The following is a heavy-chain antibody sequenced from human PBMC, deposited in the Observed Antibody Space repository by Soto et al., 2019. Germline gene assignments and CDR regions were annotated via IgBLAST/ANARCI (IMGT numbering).Heavy chain of an antibody. CDR2: IYYSGST. CDR3: ARAGDFWSGNYWYFDL. D-gene: IGHD3-3*01. V-gene: IGHV4-31*03. CDR1: GGSISSGGYY. Sequence: SETLSLTCTVSGGSISSGGYYWSWIRQHPGKGLEWIGYIYYSGSTYYNPFLKSRVTISVDTSKNQFSLKLSSVTAADTAVYYCARAGDFWSGNYWYFDLWGRGTLVTVSS. J-gene: IGHJ2*01.